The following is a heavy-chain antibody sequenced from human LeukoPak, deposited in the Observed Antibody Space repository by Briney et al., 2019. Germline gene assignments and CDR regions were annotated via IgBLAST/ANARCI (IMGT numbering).Heavy chain of an antibody. CDR2: ISAYSGDT. J-gene: IGHJ6*02. CDR3: GRGPKADGPHHDMDV. V-gene: IGHV1-18*01. CDR1: GYTFTSYG. Sequence: ASVKVSCKASGYTFTSYGISWVRQAPGQGLEWMGWISAYSGDTNYAQKFQGRATMTTDTSTSTAYMELRSLSSDDTAVYYCGRGPKADGPHHDMDVWGRGTTVTVSS. D-gene: IGHD2-8*01.